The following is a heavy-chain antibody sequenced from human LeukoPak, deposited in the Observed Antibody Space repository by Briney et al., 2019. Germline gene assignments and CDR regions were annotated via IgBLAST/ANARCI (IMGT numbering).Heavy chain of an antibody. CDR1: GGSFSGHY. CDR2: INHSGST. D-gene: IGHD2-15*01. Sequence: SETLSLTCVVYGGSFSGHYWSWIRQSPGKGLEWIGEINHSGSTNYNPSLKSRVTLSVDTSKSQVSLKLSSVTAADTAVYYCAREDCSGGTCSEFDYWGQGTLVTVSS. J-gene: IGHJ4*02. CDR3: AREDCSGGTCSEFDY. V-gene: IGHV4-34*01.